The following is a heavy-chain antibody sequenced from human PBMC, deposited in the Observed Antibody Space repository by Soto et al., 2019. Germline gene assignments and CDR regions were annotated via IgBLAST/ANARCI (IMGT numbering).Heavy chain of an antibody. V-gene: IGHV1-2*04. J-gene: IGHJ5*02. Sequence: GASVKVSCKASGYTFTGYYMHWVRQAPGQGLEWMGWINPNSGGTNYAQKFQGWVTMTRDTSISTAYMELSRLRSDDTAVYYCARAVVRGVISWFDPWGQGTLGTVSS. CDR2: INPNSGGT. CDR3: ARAVVRGVISWFDP. CDR1: GYTFTGYY. D-gene: IGHD3-10*01.